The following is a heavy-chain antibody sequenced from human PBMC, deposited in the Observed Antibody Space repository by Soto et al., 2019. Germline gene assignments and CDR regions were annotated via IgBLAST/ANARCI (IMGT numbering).Heavy chain of an antibody. D-gene: IGHD4-17*01. CDR2: IYNSGST. CDR1: GGSISSGDYY. J-gene: IGHJ4*02. Sequence: SETLSLTCTVPGGSISSGDYYWSWIRQHPGKGLEWIGHIYNSGSTYYNPSLKSRVTISVDRSKNQFSLKLSSVTAADTAVYYCASSTVGVRYDYWGQGTLVTVSS. CDR3: ASSTVGVRYDY. V-gene: IGHV4-30-4*08.